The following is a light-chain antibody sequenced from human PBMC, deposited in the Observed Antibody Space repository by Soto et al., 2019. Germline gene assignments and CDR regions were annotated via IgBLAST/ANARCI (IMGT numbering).Light chain of an antibody. CDR1: QSLVNGAGNTY. J-gene: IGKJ2*01. CDR3: MQGTHCPPYT. CDR2: KVS. V-gene: IGKV2-30*01. Sequence: DVVLTQSPLSLTVTLGQPASISCRSSQSLVNGAGNTYLNWFHQRPGQSPRRLIYKVSNRVSGVADRFSGSGSGTDFTLKISRVEDEDIGVYYCMQGTHCPPYTFGQGTKLEIK.